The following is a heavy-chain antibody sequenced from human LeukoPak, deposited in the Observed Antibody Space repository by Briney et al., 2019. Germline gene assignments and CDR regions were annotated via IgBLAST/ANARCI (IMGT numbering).Heavy chain of an antibody. CDR2: ITTYNGEK. CDR1: GYTLSEYG. Sequence: GASVKVSCKASGYTLSEYGISWVRQAPGQGLEWVGWITTYNGEKIYSQKFQGRVTMTTDTSSGTYYMELRNLRSDDTAIYYCARDCSNGVCYPRDYWGQGTLVIFSS. V-gene: IGHV1-18*01. J-gene: IGHJ4*02. D-gene: IGHD2-8*01. CDR3: ARDCSNGVCYPRDY.